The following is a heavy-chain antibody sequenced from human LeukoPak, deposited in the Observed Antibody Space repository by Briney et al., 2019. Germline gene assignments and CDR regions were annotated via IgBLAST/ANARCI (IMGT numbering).Heavy chain of an antibody. CDR1: GYTLTELS. Sequence: ASVKVSCKVSGYTLTELSMHWVRQAPGKGPEWMGGFDPEDGETIYAQKFQGRVTMTEDTSTDTAYMELSSLRSEDTAVYYCATDHNSGWYYFDYWGQGTLVTVSS. D-gene: IGHD6-19*01. V-gene: IGHV1-24*01. J-gene: IGHJ4*02. CDR3: ATDHNSGWYYFDY. CDR2: FDPEDGET.